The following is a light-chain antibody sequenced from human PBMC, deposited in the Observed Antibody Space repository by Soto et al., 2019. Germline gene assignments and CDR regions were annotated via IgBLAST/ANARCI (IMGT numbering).Light chain of an antibody. J-gene: IGLJ6*01. CDR2: EVT. V-gene: IGLV2-14*01. CDR1: SSDVGDYPY. CDR3: SSYSRTNTLV. Sequence: QSVLTQPASVSGSPGQSITISRTGTSSDVGDYPYVSWYQQHPGKVPKLIIYEVTNRPSGVSGRFSGSKSENTASLTISGLQAEDEADYYCSSYSRTNTLVFGSGTKLTVL.